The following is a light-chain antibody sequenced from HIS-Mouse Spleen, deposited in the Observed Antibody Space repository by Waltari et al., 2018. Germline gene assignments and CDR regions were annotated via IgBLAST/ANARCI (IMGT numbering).Light chain of an antibody. V-gene: IGLV3-9*01. Sequence: SYELTQPLSVSVALGQTARITCGGNNLGRKNAHWYQQKPGQAPVLVIYRDSNRPSGIPERFSGSNSGNTATLTISRAQAGDEADYYCQVWDSSTVVFGGGTKLTVL. J-gene: IGLJ2*01. CDR3: QVWDSSTVV. CDR2: RDS. CDR1: NLGRKN.